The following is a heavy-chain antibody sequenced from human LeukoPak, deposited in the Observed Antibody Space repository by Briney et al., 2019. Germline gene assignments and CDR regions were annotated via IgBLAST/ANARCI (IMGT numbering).Heavy chain of an antibody. V-gene: IGHV3-33*01. CDR1: GFSFSTYG. CDR2: IWYDGGNK. Sequence: PGRSLRLSCAASGFSFSTYGMHWVRQAPGKGLEWMAVIWYDGGNKYYADSVKGRFTISRDNSKNTLYLQMNSLRAEDTALYYCARASGPFDYWGQGTLVTVSS. J-gene: IGHJ4*02. D-gene: IGHD3-10*01. CDR3: ARASGPFDY.